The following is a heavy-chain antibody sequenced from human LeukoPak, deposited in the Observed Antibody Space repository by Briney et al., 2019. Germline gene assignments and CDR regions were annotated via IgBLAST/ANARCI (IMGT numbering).Heavy chain of an antibody. CDR3: AREAHLGSSGYYSNFDY. V-gene: IGHV4-31*03. J-gene: IGHJ4*02. CDR2: IYYSGST. D-gene: IGHD3-22*01. CDR1: GGSISSGGYY. Sequence: TSSETLSFTCTVSGGSISSGGYYWSWIRQHPGKGLEWIGYIYYSGSTYYNPSLKSRVTISVDTSKNQFSLKLSSVTAADTAVYYCAREAHLGSSGYYSNFDYWGQGTLVTVSS.